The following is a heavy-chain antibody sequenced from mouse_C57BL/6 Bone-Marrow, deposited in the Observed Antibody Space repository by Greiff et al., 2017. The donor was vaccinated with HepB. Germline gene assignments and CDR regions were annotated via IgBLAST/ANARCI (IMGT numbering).Heavy chain of an antibody. V-gene: IGHV3-5*01. D-gene: IGHD2-1*01. CDR2: IYYSGTI. Sequence: VQLQQSGPGLVKPSQTVFLTCTVTGISITTGNYRWSWIRQFPGNKLEWIGYIYYSGTITYNPSLTSRTTITRDTPKNQFFLEMNSLTAEDTATYYCAREATDYGNYVGAMDYWGQGTSVTVSS. CDR1: GISITTGNYR. J-gene: IGHJ4*01. CDR3: AREATDYGNYVGAMDY.